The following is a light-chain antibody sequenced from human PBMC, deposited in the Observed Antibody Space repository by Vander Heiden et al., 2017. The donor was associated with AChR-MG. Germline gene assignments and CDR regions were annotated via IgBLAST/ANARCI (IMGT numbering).Light chain of an antibody. CDR2: GAS. V-gene: IGKV3-20*01. Sequence: EIVLTQSPGTLSLSPGERATLSCRASQSDSYNSLVWYQQKPGQAPRLLIYGASSRATGIPDRFSGNGYGTEFTLTVTRREPEDFAVYYCQRNGGSQGYIYGQRTKL. CDR1: QSDSYNS. CDR3: QRNGGSQGYI. J-gene: IGKJ2*01.